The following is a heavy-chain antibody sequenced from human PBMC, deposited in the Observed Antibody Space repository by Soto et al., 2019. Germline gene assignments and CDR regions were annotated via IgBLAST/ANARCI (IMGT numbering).Heavy chain of an antibody. Sequence: EVQLLESGGGLVQPGGSLRLSCAASGFTFSSYAMSWVRRAPGRGLEWVSGISGSGDSTYSADSVKGRITIFRDNFRNTLFLQMSSLRAEDTAVYYCAKNIYYAYMGGIDVWGRGTTVTVSS. CDR3: AKNIYYAYMGGIDV. CDR2: ISGSGDST. CDR1: GFTFSSYA. J-gene: IGHJ6*03. D-gene: IGHD3-22*01. V-gene: IGHV3-23*01.